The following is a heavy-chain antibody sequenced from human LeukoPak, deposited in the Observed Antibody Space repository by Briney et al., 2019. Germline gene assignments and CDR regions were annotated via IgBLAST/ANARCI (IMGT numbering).Heavy chain of an antibody. CDR2: MNPNSGNT. CDR3: ARGSSSWSSPFDY. D-gene: IGHD6-13*01. CDR1: GYTFTSYD. Sequence: WASVKVSCKASGYTFTSYDINWVRQATGQGLEWMGWMNPNSGNTGYAQKFQGRATMTRNTSISTAYMELSSLRSEDTAVYYCARGSSSWSSPFDYWGQGTLVTVSS. J-gene: IGHJ4*02. V-gene: IGHV1-8*01.